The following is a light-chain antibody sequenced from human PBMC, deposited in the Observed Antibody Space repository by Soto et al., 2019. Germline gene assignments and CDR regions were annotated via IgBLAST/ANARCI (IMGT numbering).Light chain of an antibody. J-gene: IGKJ1*01. Sequence: DIQMTQSPSTLSASVGDRVTITCRASQSIITSLAWYQQKPGKAPKLLIYKASSLQSGVPSRFSGSGSGTEFTLTISSLQPDDFATYYCQQYNSYSRTFCQGTKVEIK. V-gene: IGKV1-5*03. CDR3: QQYNSYSRT. CDR1: QSIITS. CDR2: KAS.